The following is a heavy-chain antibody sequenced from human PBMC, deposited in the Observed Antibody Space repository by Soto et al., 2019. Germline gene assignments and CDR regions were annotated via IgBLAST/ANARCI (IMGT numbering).Heavy chain of an antibody. J-gene: IGHJ4*02. CDR2: MDPNSGGT. CDR3: ARLQQLDAY. V-gene: IGHV1-2*02. Sequence: ASVKVSCKASGYTFTGYYMHWVRQAPGQGLEWMGWMDPNSGGTNYAQKFQGRVTMTRDTSISAAYMELTWLRSDDTAVYYCARLQQLDAYWGQGTLVTVSS. CDR1: GYTFTGYY. D-gene: IGHD6-13*01.